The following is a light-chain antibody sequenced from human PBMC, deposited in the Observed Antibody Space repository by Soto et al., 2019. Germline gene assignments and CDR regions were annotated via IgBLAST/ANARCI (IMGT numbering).Light chain of an antibody. Sequence: AIQVTQSPSSLSASVGYRVTITCRASQSISSYLNWYQQKPGKAPKLLIYDASSLESGVPSRFSGSGSGTEFTLTISSLQPDDFATYYCQQYNSYPWTFGQGTKVDIK. J-gene: IGKJ1*01. CDR1: QSISSY. CDR2: DAS. CDR3: QQYNSYPWT. V-gene: IGKV1-13*02.